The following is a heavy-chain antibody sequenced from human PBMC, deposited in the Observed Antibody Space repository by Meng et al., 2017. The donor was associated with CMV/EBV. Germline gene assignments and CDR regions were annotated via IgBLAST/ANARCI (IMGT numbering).Heavy chain of an antibody. CDR1: GYTFTSYD. D-gene: IGHD2-2*01. CDR2: MNPNSGNT. J-gene: IGHJ5*02. V-gene: IGHV1-8*03. Sequence: SVKVSCKASGYTFTSYDINWVRQATGQGLEWMGWMNPNSGNTGYAQKFQGRVTITRNTSISTAYMELSSLRSEDTAVYYCARGLGYCSSTSCYGRFDPWGQGTLVTVSS. CDR3: ARGLGYCSSTSCYGRFDP.